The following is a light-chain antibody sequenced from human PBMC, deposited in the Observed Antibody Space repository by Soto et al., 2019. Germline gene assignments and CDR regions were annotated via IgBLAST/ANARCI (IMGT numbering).Light chain of an antibody. Sequence: QSVLTQPPSASGTPGQRITISCSGSSYNIGSHTVNWHQQVPGTAPKLLIYSNNERPSGVPDRFSGSKSGTSASLAIRGLQSGDEADYYCAAWDDSLNGVIFGGGTQLTVL. J-gene: IGLJ2*01. CDR3: AAWDDSLNGVI. CDR1: SYNIGSHT. V-gene: IGLV1-44*01. CDR2: SNN.